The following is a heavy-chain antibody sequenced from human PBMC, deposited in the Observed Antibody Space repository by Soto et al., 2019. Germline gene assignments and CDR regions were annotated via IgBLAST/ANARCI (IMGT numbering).Heavy chain of an antibody. V-gene: IGHV4-31*03. CDR2: IHHSGST. D-gene: IGHD6-13*01. CDR3: ARAAAAGVPRDAFDI. J-gene: IGHJ3*02. Sequence: SETLSLTCSVSGDSISSGGHYWSWIRQHPGKGLEWIGEIHHSGSTYYNPSLKSRVTISVDKSKNQFSLKLSSVTAADTAVYYCARAAAAGVPRDAFDIWGQGTMVTVSS. CDR1: GDSISSGGHY.